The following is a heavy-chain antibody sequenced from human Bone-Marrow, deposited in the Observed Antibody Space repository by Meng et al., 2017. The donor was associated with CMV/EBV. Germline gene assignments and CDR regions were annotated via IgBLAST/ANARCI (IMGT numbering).Heavy chain of an antibody. CDR1: GGSFSGYY. Sequence: VYGGSFSGYYWSRIRQPPGKGLEWIGEINHSGSTNYNPSLKSRVTISVDTSKNQFSLKLSSVTAADTAVYYCARGFYSSSWHYWFDPWGQGTLVTVSS. CDR3: ARGFYSSSWHYWFDP. V-gene: IGHV4-34*01. D-gene: IGHD6-13*01. CDR2: INHSGST. J-gene: IGHJ5*02.